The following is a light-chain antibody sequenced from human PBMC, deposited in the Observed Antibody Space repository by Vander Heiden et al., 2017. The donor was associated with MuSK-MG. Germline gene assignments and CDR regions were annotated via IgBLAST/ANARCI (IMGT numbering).Light chain of an antibody. V-gene: IGKV4-1*01. CDR2: WAS. CDR3: QQYHSTPLT. CDR1: QSILHSSNNKNF. J-gene: IGKJ4*01. Sequence: DIVMTQSPDSLAVSLGERATINCKSSQSILHSSNNKNFVAWYQQKPRQPPRLLIYWASTRESGVPVRFSGSGSGTDFTLTISSLQAEDVAVYFCQQYHSTPLTFGGGTKVDIK.